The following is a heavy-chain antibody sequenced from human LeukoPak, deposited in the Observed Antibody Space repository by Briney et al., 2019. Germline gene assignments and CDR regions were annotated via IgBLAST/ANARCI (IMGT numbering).Heavy chain of an antibody. CDR2: IYYSGST. V-gene: IGHV4-39*07. D-gene: IGHD6-13*01. CDR3: ARGLTIAAAGTRAPGWFDP. CDR1: GGSISSSSYY. J-gene: IGHJ5*02. Sequence: PSETLSLTCTVSGGSISSSSYYWGWIRQPPGKGLEWIGSIYYSGSTYYNPSLKSRVTISVDTSKNQFSLKLSSVTAADTAVYYCARGLTIAAAGTRAPGWFDPWGQGTLVTVSS.